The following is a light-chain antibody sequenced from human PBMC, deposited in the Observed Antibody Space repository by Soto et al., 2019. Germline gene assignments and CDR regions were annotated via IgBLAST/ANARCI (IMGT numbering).Light chain of an antibody. CDR3: CSYAGSRYV. CDR1: SSDVGDYNY. V-gene: IGLV2-11*01. Sequence: QSALTQPRSVSGSPGQSVTISCTGTSSDVGDYNYVSWYQQHPGKAPKLMIYDVSKRPSGVPDRFSGSKSGNTASLTISGLQAEDEADYYCCSYAGSRYVFGTRTKLTVL. CDR2: DVS. J-gene: IGLJ1*01.